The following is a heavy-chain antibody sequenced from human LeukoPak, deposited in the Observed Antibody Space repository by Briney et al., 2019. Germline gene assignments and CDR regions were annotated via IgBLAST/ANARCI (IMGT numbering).Heavy chain of an antibody. D-gene: IGHD3-3*01. V-gene: IGHV3-74*01. Sequence: GGSLRLSXATSGFTFSSYWMHWVRQAPGKGLVWVSRINTDGSSTNYADSVKGRFTISRDNAKNTLYLQMNSLRAEDTAVYYCARGTFTIFGVVDYWGQGTLVTVSS. J-gene: IGHJ4*02. CDR1: GFTFSSYW. CDR3: ARGTFTIFGVVDY. CDR2: INTDGSST.